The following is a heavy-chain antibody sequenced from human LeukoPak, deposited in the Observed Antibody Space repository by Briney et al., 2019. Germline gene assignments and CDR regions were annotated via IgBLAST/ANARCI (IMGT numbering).Heavy chain of an antibody. CDR3: ARKENVYYYFDY. CDR1: GYSITSSSW. D-gene: IGHD3-10*01. Sequence: SETLSLTCAVSGYSITSSSWWGWIRQPPGKGLEWIGYIYHSGTTYYSPSLQSRVTMSVDTSKNQFSLKLSSVTAVDTAVYYCARKENVYYYFDYWGQGTLVTVSS. CDR2: IYHSGTT. J-gene: IGHJ4*02. V-gene: IGHV4-28*01.